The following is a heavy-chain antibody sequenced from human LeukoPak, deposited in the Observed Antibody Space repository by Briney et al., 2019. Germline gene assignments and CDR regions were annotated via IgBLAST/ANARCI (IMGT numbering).Heavy chain of an antibody. D-gene: IGHD2-15*01. J-gene: IGHJ4*02. Sequence: GASVKVSCKASGGTFSSYAISWVRQAPGKGLEWVGRIIPILGIANSAQKFQGRVTITADKSTSTAYMELSSLRSEDTAVYYCARVGCSGGSCYFNYWGQGTLVTVSS. CDR3: ARVGCSGGSCYFNY. CDR2: IIPILGIA. CDR1: GGTFSSYA. V-gene: IGHV1-69*04.